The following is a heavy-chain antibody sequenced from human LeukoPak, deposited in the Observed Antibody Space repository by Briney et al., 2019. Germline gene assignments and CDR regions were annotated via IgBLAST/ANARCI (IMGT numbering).Heavy chain of an antibody. CDR3: ARDVILEWLPAYYYYYMDV. Sequence: PSETLSLTCTVSGGSISSSSYYWGWIRQPPGKGLEWIGSIYYSGSTYYNPSLKSRVTISVDTSKNQFSLKLSSVTAADTAVYYCARDVILEWLPAYYYYYMDVWGKGTTVTVSS. J-gene: IGHJ6*03. D-gene: IGHD3-3*01. V-gene: IGHV4-39*07. CDR1: GGSISSSSYY. CDR2: IYYSGST.